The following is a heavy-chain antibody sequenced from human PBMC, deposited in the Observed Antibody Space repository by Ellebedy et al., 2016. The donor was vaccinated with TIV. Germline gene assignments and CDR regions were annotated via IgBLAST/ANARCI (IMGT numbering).Heavy chain of an antibody. D-gene: IGHD6-19*01. CDR2: INPSGGST. CDR1: GYTFTSYY. CDR3: ERDVSLGRGEWLGEDY. V-gene: IGHV1-46*01. J-gene: IGHJ4*02. Sequence: AASVQVSCKASGYTFTSYYMHWVRQAPGQGLEWMGIINPSGGSTSYAQKFQGRVTMTRDTSTRTVYMELSSLRSEDTAGYYCERDVSLGRGEWLGEDYWGQGTLVTVSS.